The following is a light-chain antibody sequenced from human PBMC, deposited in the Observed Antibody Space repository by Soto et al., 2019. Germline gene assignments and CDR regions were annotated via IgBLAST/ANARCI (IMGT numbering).Light chain of an antibody. J-gene: IGKJ3*01. CDR1: QSVGTS. Sequence: EIVLTQSPVTLSLSPGDRATLSCRASQSVGTSLAWYQHKPGQAPMLVIFDASNRDTGIPARFSGTGSGTDFPLTISSLEPEDFAVYYCQQRSNWPPLFSFGPGTKVDF. V-gene: IGKV3-11*01. CDR2: DAS. CDR3: QQRSNWPPLFS.